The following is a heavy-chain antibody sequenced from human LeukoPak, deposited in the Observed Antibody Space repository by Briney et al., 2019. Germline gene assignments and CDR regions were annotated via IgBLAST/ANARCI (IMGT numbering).Heavy chain of an antibody. Sequence: SETLSLTCAVYGGSFSGYYWSWIRQPPGRGLEWIGEINHSGSTNYNLSLKSRVTISVDTSKNQFSLKLSSVTAADTAVYYCARGRYYYDSSGYYWAFDIWGQGTMVTVSS. J-gene: IGHJ3*02. CDR2: INHSGST. CDR3: ARGRYYYDSSGYYWAFDI. CDR1: GGSFSGYY. V-gene: IGHV4-34*01. D-gene: IGHD3-22*01.